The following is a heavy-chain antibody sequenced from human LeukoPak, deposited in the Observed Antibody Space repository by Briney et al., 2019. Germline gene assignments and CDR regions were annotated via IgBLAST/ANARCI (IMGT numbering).Heavy chain of an antibody. Sequence: ATVKISCKASGYTFTDYYMHWVQQAPGKGLEWMGRVDPEDGETIYAEKFQGRVTITADTSTDTAYMELSSLRSEDTAGYYCATDLPYSSSSVYYFDYWGQGTLVTVSS. CDR2: VDPEDGET. CDR3: ATDLPYSSSSVYYFDY. D-gene: IGHD6-6*01. J-gene: IGHJ4*02. V-gene: IGHV1-69-2*01. CDR1: GYTFTDYY.